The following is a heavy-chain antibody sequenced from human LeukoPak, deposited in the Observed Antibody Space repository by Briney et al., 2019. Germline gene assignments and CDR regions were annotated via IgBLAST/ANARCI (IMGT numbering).Heavy chain of an antibody. J-gene: IGHJ5*02. V-gene: IGHV2-5*01. Sequence: IYWNDDRRYSPSLKSRLTITKDTSKNQVVLTMTNMDPVGTATYYCAHIRSGQGPAGRWFDPWGQGTLVTVSS. CDR2: IYWNDDR. CDR3: AHIRSGQGPAGRWFDP. D-gene: IGHD3-10*01.